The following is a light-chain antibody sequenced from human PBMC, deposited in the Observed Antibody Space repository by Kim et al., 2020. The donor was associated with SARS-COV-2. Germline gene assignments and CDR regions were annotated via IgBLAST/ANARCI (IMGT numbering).Light chain of an antibody. J-gene: IGKJ2*01. CDR2: GAS. Sequence: FSPGERATLSCRASQSVSSNYLAWYQQKPGQAPTVLIYGASTRVTGIPDRFSGSGSGTDFTLTISRLEPEDFAVYYCQQYGSSSYTFGQGTKLEI. CDR3: QQYGSSSYT. CDR1: QSVSSNY. V-gene: IGKV3-20*01.